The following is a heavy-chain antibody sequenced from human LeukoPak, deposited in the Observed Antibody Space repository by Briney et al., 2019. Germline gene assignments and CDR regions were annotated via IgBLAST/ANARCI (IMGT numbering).Heavy chain of an antibody. D-gene: IGHD3-22*01. Sequence: EASETLSLTCAVYGGSFSGYYWSWIRQPPGKGLEWIGEIDHSGSTNYNPSLKSRVTISVDTSKNQFSLKLSSVTAADTAVYYCARKEPSYYYDSSGYYFRFRSENANWFDPWGQGTLVTVSS. CDR2: IDHSGST. CDR1: GGSFSGYY. CDR3: ARKEPSYYYDSSGYYFRFRSENANWFDP. J-gene: IGHJ5*02. V-gene: IGHV4-34*01.